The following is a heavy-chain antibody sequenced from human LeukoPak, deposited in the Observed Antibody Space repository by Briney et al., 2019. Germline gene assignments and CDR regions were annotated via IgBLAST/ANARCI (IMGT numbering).Heavy chain of an antibody. J-gene: IGHJ2*01. D-gene: IGHD3-22*01. CDR3: ARGRSSGHYVRYFDL. CDR2: IYYSGST. CDR1: GGSISSYY. Sequence: PSETLSLTCTVSGGSISSYYWSWIRQPPGKGLEWIGYIYYSGSTNYNPSLKSRVTISVDTSKNQFSLKLSSVTAADTAVYYCARGRSSGHYVRYFDLWGRGTLVTVSS. V-gene: IGHV4-59*12.